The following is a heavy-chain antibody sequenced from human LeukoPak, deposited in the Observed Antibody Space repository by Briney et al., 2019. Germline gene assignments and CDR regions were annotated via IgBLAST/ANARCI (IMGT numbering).Heavy chain of an antibody. D-gene: IGHD3-3*01. V-gene: IGHV4-4*07. CDR2: IYSGGSPT. Sequence: SETLSLTCAVYGGSFSGYYWSWIRQPAGKGLEWIGRIYSGGSPTSYNPSLQSRVTISVDTSKNQFSLRLSSVTAADTAVYYCAREGSRDFWSGPVYYFDYWGQGTLVTVSS. CDR1: GGSFSGYY. J-gene: IGHJ4*02. CDR3: AREGSRDFWSGPVYYFDY.